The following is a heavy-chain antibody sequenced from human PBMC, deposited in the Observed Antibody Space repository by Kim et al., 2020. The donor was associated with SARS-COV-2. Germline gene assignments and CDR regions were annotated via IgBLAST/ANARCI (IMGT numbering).Heavy chain of an antibody. CDR2: IYYTGST. D-gene: IGHD2-15*01. CDR3: ARGGWTHDY. Sequence: SETLSLTCTVSGGSMSNHYWTWIRQPPGKGLEWIGFIYYTGSTYYSPSLKSRVTISVDTSKNQVSLTLASVTAADTAVYYCARGGWTHDYWGQGTLVTVSS. CDR1: GGSMSNHY. J-gene: IGHJ4*02. V-gene: IGHV4-59*11.